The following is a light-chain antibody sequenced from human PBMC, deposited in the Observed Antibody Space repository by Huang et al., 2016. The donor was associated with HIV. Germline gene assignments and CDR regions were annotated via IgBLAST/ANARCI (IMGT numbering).Light chain of an antibody. CDR1: QSLLHGNGYNY. CDR2: SGS. CDR3: MQSLQTPGT. V-gene: IGKV2-28*01. J-gene: IGKJ5*01. Sequence: DIVMIQSPLSLSVTPGEAASISCRSSQSLLHGNGYNYLEWYLQKPGQSPQLLIYSGSDRAPGVPARFSASGSGTDFSLTISSVEAEDIVIYYCMQSLQTPGTFGQGTRLDIK.